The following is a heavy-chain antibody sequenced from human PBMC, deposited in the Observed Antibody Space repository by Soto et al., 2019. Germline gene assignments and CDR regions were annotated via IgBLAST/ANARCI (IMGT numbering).Heavy chain of an antibody. J-gene: IGHJ4*02. Sequence: GGSLRLSCAASVFTFSSYAMSCVRQAPGKWLEWVSAISGSGGSTYYADSVKGRFTISRDNSKNTLYLQMNSLRAEGTAVYYCAKEDDSSGYYGYWGQGTLVTVSS. V-gene: IGHV3-23*01. D-gene: IGHD3-22*01. CDR3: AKEDDSSGYYGY. CDR1: VFTFSSYA. CDR2: ISGSGGST.